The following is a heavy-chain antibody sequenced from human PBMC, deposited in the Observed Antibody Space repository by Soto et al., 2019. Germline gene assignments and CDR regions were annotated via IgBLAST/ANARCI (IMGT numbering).Heavy chain of an antibody. Sequence: EVQLVETGGGVVQPGGSMRLSCAASGFTFRSHWMSWVRQAPGKGLEWVANIRQDGNEEQYLDSVKGRFTLSRDNAKNSLYLQMNGLRVKDTAVYYCAKAEGYSFDIRGQGTMVTVSS. CDR3: AKAEGYSFDI. CDR1: GFTFRSHW. V-gene: IGHV3-7*01. J-gene: IGHJ3*02. D-gene: IGHD1-1*01. CDR2: IRQDGNEE.